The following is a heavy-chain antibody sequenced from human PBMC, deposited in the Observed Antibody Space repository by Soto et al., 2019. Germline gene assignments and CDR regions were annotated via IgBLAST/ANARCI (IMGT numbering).Heavy chain of an antibody. D-gene: IGHD2-2*02. CDR3: ATIGYCSSTSCYKYPDYYYGMDV. Sequence: DSVRVSCEVSGYTLTEFSMNWVRQAPGKGLEWMGGFDPEDGETIYAQKFQGRVTMTEDTSTDTAYMELSSLRSEDTAVYYCATIGYCSSTSCYKYPDYYYGMDVWGQGTTVTVSS. CDR1: GYTLTEFS. V-gene: IGHV1-24*01. CDR2: FDPEDGET. J-gene: IGHJ6*02.